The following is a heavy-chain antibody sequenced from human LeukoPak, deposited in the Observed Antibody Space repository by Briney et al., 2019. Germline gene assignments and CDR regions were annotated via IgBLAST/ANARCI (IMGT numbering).Heavy chain of an antibody. Sequence: GGSLRLSCAASGLTFSTYSMNWVRQAPGKGLEWVSSISSTSSYIYYADSVKGRFTISRDNAQKSLYLQMNSLRAEDTAVYYCAMVGYSSRWYFDYWGQGTLVTVSS. D-gene: IGHD6-19*01. CDR1: GLTFSTYS. V-gene: IGHV3-21*01. CDR2: ISSTSSYI. J-gene: IGHJ4*02. CDR3: AMVGYSSRWYFDY.